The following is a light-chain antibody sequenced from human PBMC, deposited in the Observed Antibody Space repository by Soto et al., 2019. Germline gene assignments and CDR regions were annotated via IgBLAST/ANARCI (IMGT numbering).Light chain of an antibody. CDR3: QQSYSTPRT. Sequence: DIQMTQSPSSLSASVGDRVTITCRASQSISSYLNWYQQKPGKAPKLLIYAASSWQSGAPSRFSGSGSGTDFTLTISSLRPEDFATYYCQQSYSTPRTFGQGTKVDIK. CDR1: QSISSY. J-gene: IGKJ1*01. V-gene: IGKV1-39*01. CDR2: AAS.